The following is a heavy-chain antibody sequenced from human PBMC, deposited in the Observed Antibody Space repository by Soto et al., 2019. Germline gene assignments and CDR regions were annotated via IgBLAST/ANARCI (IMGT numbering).Heavy chain of an antibody. V-gene: IGHV1-69*13. CDR2: IIPIFGTA. D-gene: IGHD3-22*01. CDR1: GGTFSSYA. CDR3: AGFTDYYDSSGYAYFDP. J-gene: IGHJ5*02. Sequence: SVKVSCKASGGTFSSYAISWVRQAPGQGLEWMGGIIPIFGTANYAQKFQGRVTITADESTSTAYMELSSLRSEDTAVYYCAGFTDYYDSSGYAYFDPWGQGTLVTVSS.